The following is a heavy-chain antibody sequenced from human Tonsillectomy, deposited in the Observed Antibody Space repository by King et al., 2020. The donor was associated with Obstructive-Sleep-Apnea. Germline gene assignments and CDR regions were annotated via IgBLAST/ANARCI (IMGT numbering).Heavy chain of an antibody. D-gene: IGHD3-10*01. V-gene: IGHV3-30*18. J-gene: IGHJ4*02. CDR3: AKGGILWFGELGDY. CDR1: GFTFSSYG. Sequence: VQLVESGGGVVQPGRSLRLSCAASGFTFSSYGMHWVRQAPGKGLEWVAVISYDGSNKYYADSVKGRFTISRDNSKNTLYLQMNSLRAEDTAVYYCAKGGILWFGELGDYWGQGTLVTVSS. CDR2: ISYDGSNK.